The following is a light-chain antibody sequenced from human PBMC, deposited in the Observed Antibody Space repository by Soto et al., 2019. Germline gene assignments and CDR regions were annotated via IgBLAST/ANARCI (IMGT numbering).Light chain of an antibody. CDR2: DVT. CDR3: CSYTTSNTRQIV. CDR1: SSDVGGYNY. V-gene: IGLV2-14*01. Sequence: HFALTQPASVSGSPGQSITISCTGTSSDVGGYNYVSWYQQQPGKAPKFMIYDVTNRPSGVSNRFSGSKSGNTASLTISGLQAEDEADYYCCSYTTSNTRQIVFGTGTKLTVL. J-gene: IGLJ1*01.